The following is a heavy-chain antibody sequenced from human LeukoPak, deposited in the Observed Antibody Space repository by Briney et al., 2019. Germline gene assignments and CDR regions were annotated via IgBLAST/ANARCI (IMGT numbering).Heavy chain of an antibody. J-gene: IGHJ4*02. CDR2: ISGGGNNR. CDR3: AAGVRDSSGYFDY. Sequence: PGGSLRLSCAASGFTFSNFAVSWVRQAPGQGLKWVSAISGGGNNRYYADYVKGRFTISRDNSKNTLYLQMNSLRAEDTAVYYCAAGVRDSSGYFDYWGQGTLVTVSP. V-gene: IGHV3-23*01. D-gene: IGHD3-22*01. CDR1: GFTFSNFA.